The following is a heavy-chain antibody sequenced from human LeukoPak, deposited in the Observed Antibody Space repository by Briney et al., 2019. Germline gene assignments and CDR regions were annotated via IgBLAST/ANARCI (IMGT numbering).Heavy chain of an antibody. J-gene: IGHJ4*02. V-gene: IGHV4-59*02. Sequence: SETLSLSCTVSGGSVSDYYWSWIRQSPGKGLEWIGYIYYTGTSYNPSLKSRVTISVDTSKNQFSLNLSSVTAADTAVYYCAREVYSATYSGGFDYWGQGTLVTVSS. CDR1: GGSVSDYY. D-gene: IGHD1-26*01. CDR2: IYYTGT. CDR3: AREVYSATYSGGFDY.